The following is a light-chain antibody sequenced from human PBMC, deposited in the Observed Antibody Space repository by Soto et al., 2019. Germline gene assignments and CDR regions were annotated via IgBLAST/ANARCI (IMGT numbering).Light chain of an antibody. CDR1: QSVSSSY. J-gene: IGKJ1*01. CDR3: QQYNTWPS. Sequence: EIVLTQSPGTLSLSPGEGATLSCRASQSVSSSYLAWYHQKPGQAPRLLIYGASSRATGIPDRFSGSGSGTEFTLTISSLQSEDFAIYYCQQYNTWPSFGQGTKVDIK. V-gene: IGKV3-20*01. CDR2: GAS.